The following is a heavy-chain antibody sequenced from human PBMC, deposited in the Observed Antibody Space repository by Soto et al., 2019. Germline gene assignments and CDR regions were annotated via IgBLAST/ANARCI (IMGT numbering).Heavy chain of an antibody. D-gene: IGHD2-2*01. Sequence: QVQLVQSGAEVKKPGASVKVSCKVSGYTLTELSMHWVRQAPGKGLEWMGGFDPEDGETIYAQKFQGRVTMTEDTSTDTAYMGLSSLRSEDTAVYYCATVPPRGYCISTSCYWYFDLWGRGTLVTVSS. CDR3: ATVPPRGYCISTSCYWYFDL. V-gene: IGHV1-24*01. CDR1: GYTLTELS. J-gene: IGHJ2*01. CDR2: FDPEDGET.